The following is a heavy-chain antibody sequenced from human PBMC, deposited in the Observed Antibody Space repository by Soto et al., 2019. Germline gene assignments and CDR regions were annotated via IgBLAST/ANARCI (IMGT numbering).Heavy chain of an antibody. CDR2: IIPIFGTA. CDR1: GGTFSSYA. Sequence: SVKVSCKASGGTFSSYAISWVRQAPGQGLEWMGGIIPIFGTANYAQKFQGRVTITADESTSTAYMELSSLRSEDTAVYYCARVYPVLNAFDIWGQGTMVTVSS. D-gene: IGHD2-8*01. V-gene: IGHV1-69*13. CDR3: ARVYPVLNAFDI. J-gene: IGHJ3*02.